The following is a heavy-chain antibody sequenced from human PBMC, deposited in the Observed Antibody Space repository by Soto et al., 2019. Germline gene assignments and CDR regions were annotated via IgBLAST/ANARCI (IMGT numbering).Heavy chain of an antibody. D-gene: IGHD6-13*01. Sequence: SETLSLTCAVYGGSFSGYYWSWIRQPPGKGLEWIGEINHSGSTNYNPSLKSRVTISVDTSKNQFSLKLSSVTAADTAVYYCARRAHKQQLVSWFDPWGQGTLVTVSS. CDR3: ARRAHKQQLVSWFDP. CDR1: GGSFSGYY. V-gene: IGHV4-34*01. J-gene: IGHJ5*02. CDR2: INHSGST.